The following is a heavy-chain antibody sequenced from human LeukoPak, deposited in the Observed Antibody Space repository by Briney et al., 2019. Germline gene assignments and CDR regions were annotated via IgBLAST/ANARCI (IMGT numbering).Heavy chain of an antibody. CDR2: IYTSGST. D-gene: IGHD1-1*01. V-gene: IGHV4-4*07. CDR3: ARDLGTGTTGNNWFDP. J-gene: IGHJ5*02. Sequence: KPSETLSLTRTVSGGSISSYYWSWIRQPAGKGLEWIGRIYTSGSTNYNPSLKSRVTMSVDTSKNQFSLKLSSVTAADTAVYYCARDLGTGTTGNNWFDPWGQGTLVTVSS. CDR1: GGSISSYY.